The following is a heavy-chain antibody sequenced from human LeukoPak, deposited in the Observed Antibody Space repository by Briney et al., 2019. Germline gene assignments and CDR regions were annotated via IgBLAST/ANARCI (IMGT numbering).Heavy chain of an antibody. D-gene: IGHD5-18*01. J-gene: IGHJ6*02. CDR3: ARVARVHTAMVTNYYYGMDV. Sequence: ASVKVSCKASGGTFSSYAISWVRQAPGQGLEWMGGIIPIFGTANYAQKFQGRVTITADESTSTAYMELSSLRSEDTAVYYCARVARVHTAMVTNYYYGMDVWGQGTTVTVSS. CDR1: GGTFSSYA. CDR2: IIPIFGTA. V-gene: IGHV1-69*13.